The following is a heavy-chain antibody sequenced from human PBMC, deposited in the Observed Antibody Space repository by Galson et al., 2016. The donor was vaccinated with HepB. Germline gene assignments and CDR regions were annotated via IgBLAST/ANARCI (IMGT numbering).Heavy chain of an antibody. CDR2: ILYDGSNK. D-gene: IGHD3-3*01. CDR3: ARDQTLYDFWSGYHLDY. CDR1: GITFNTYA. Sequence: SLRLSCAASGITFNTYAMHWVRQAPGNGLEWLALILYDGSNKYYADSVKGRLTISRDNSKNTLYLQMHSLRPEDTAVYYCARDQTLYDFWSGYHLDYWGQGTLVTVSS. J-gene: IGHJ4*02. V-gene: IGHV3-30-3*01.